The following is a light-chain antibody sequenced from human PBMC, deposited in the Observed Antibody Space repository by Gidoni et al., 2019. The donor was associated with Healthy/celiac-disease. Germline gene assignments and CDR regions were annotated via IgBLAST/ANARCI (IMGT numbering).Light chain of an antibody. J-gene: IGLJ3*02. CDR3: CSYAGSSTWV. V-gene: IGLV2-23*02. CDR1: SSDVGSYNL. Sequence: QSALTQPASVSASPGQSITIPCTGTSSDVGSYNLVSWYQQHPGKAPKLMIYEVSKRPSGVSNRFSGSKPGNTASLTISGLQAEDEADYYCCSYAGSSTWVFGGGTKLTVL. CDR2: EVS.